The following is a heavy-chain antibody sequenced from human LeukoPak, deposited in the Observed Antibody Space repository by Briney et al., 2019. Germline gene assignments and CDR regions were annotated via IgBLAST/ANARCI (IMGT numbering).Heavy chain of an antibody. CDR2: INPSGGST. D-gene: IGHD3-10*01. V-gene: IGHV1-46*01. CDR3: ARSLGEEFDP. CDR1: GYTFTSYY. J-gene: IGHJ5*02. Sequence: ASVKVSCKASGYTFTSYYMHWVRQAPGQGLEWMGIINPSGGSTIYAQKFQGRVTMTRNTSISTAYMELSSLRSEDTAVYYCARSLGEEFDPWGQGTLVTVSS.